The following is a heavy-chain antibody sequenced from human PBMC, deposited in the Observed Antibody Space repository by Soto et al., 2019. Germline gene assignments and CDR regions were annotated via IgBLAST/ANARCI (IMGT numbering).Heavy chain of an antibody. J-gene: IGHJ4*02. Sequence: GGSLRPCCASSGFTSSDYDVCCRRQAPGKGREGLSYISSSGSTTYYADSVKGRFSISRATAKNSQYLQMKSLRAEATAVYYCPTGPRDGYNWLKYYFASWGQGALAPVS. CDR2: ISSSGSTT. V-gene: IGHV3-11*01. CDR1: GFTSSDYD. D-gene: IGHD5-12*01. CDR3: PTGPRDGYNWLKYYFAS.